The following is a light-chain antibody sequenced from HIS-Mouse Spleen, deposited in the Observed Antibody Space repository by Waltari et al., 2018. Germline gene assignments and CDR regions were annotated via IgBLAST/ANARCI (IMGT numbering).Light chain of an antibody. CDR2: EGS. J-gene: IGLJ1*01. CDR3: CSYAGSSTFYV. V-gene: IGLV2-23*01. Sequence: QSALTQPASVSGSPGQSFTISSTGLSSDVGSYNLVSWYQQHPGKAPKLMIYEGSKRPSGVSNRFSGSKSGNTASLTISGLQAEDEADYYCCSYAGSSTFYVFGTGTKVTVL. CDR1: SSDVGSYNL.